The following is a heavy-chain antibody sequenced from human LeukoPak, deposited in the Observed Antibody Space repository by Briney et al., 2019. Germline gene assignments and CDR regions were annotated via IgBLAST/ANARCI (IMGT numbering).Heavy chain of an antibody. J-gene: IGHJ4*02. D-gene: IGHD2-15*01. CDR3: SSRHHGTGASCFQGLDY. V-gene: IGHV3-49*04. CDR1: GFTFSSYA. Sequence: PGGSLRLSCAASGFTFSSYAMSWVRQAPGKGLEWVGFIRSKPYGGTTDYAASVKGRFSISRDNSKSIAFLQMDSLKAEDTAVYYCSSRHHGTGASCFQGLDYWGQGTLVTVSS. CDR2: IRSKPYGGTT.